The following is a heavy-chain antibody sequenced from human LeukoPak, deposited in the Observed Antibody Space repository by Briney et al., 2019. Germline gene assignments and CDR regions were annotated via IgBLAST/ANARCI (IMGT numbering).Heavy chain of an antibody. V-gene: IGHV4-38-2*01. CDR2: LYHPDST. CDR1: GYPINNAYY. Sequence: SETLSLTCGVSGYPINNAYYWVWIRQPPGKGLEWIGSLYHPDSTYYNPSLKSRVTMSVDTSRNQFSLRLSFVTAADTAVYYCARLYDSYFYYYLDLWGTGTTVTVSS. J-gene: IGHJ6*03. D-gene: IGHD2-8*01. CDR3: ARLYDSYFYYYLDL.